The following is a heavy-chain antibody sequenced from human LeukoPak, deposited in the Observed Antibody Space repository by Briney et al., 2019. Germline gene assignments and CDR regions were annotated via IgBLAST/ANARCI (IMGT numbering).Heavy chain of an antibody. CDR2: IYSGGST. CDR3: ARIPSSIAARAGYYYYYMDV. CDR1: GFTVSSNY. D-gene: IGHD6-6*01. J-gene: IGHJ6*03. V-gene: IGHV3-66*02. Sequence: PGGSLRLSCAASGFTVSSNYMGWVRQAPGKGLEWVSVIYSGGSTYYADSVKGRFTISRDNSKNTLYLQMNSLRAEDTAVYYCARIPSSIAARAGYYYYYMDVWGKGTTVTVSS.